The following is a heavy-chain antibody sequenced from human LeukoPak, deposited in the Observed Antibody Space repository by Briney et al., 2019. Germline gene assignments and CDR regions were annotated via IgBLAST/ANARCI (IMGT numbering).Heavy chain of an antibody. CDR2: ISYDGSNK. D-gene: IGHD3-22*01. Sequence: PGGSLRLSCAASGFTFSSYAMHWVRQAPGKGLEWVAVISYDGSNKYYADSVKGRFTISRDNSKNTLYLQMNSLRAEDTAVYYCATSSGISGGYWGQGTLVTVSS. V-gene: IGHV3-30-3*01. CDR3: ATSSGISGGY. CDR1: GFTFSSYA. J-gene: IGHJ4*02.